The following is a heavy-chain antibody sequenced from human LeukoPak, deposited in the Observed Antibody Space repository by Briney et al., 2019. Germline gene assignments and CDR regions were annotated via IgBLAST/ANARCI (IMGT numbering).Heavy chain of an antibody. CDR2: ISYDGSNK. J-gene: IGHJ6*02. D-gene: IGHD6-19*01. CDR1: GFTFSSYG. V-gene: IGHV3-30*18. CDR3: ANNRATGYSSGWYYYYYGMDV. Sequence: GGSLRLSCAASGFTFSSYGMHWVRQAPGKGLEWVAVISYDGSNKYYADSVKGRFTISRDNSKNTLYLQMNSLRAEDTAVYYCANNRATGYSSGWYYYYYGMDVWGQGTTVTVSS.